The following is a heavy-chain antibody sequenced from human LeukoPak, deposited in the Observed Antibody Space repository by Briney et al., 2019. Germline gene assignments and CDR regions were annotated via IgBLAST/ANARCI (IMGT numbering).Heavy chain of an antibody. CDR2: IYYSGNT. J-gene: IGHJ4*02. V-gene: IGHV4-31*03. D-gene: IGHD3-10*01. CDR1: GGSISSGGYY. Sequence: TLSLTRTVSGGSISSGGYYWSWIRQHPGKGLEWIGYIYYSGNTYYNPSLKSRVTISVDTSKNQFSLKLSSVTAADTAVYYRARSESVLWSYFDYWGQGTLVTVSS. CDR3: ARSESVLWSYFDY.